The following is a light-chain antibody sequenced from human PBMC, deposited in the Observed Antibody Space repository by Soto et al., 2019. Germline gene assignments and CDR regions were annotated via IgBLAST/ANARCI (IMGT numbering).Light chain of an antibody. CDR2: EVS. Sequence: QSALTQPPSASGSPRQSVTISCTGTSSDVGDYNYVSWYQQHPGKAPKLMIYEVSKRPSGVPDRFSGSNSGNTASLTVSGLQAEDEADYYCISYAGSNNWVFGGGTKLTVL. CDR3: ISYAGSNNWV. J-gene: IGLJ3*02. V-gene: IGLV2-8*01. CDR1: SSDVGDYNY.